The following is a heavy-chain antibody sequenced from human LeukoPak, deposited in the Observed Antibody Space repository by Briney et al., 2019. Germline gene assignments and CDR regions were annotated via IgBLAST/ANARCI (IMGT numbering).Heavy chain of an antibody. J-gene: IGHJ4*02. V-gene: IGHV3-33*01. CDR1: GFTFSSYA. CDR3: ARELEIAVAGTLGY. CDR2: IWYDGSNK. D-gene: IGHD6-19*01. Sequence: GGSLRLSCAASGFTFSSYAMHWVRQAPGKGLEWVVVIWYDGSNKYYADSVKGRFTISRDHSKNTLYLQMKSLSAEDTAVYYCARELEIAVAGTLGYWGQGTLVTVSS.